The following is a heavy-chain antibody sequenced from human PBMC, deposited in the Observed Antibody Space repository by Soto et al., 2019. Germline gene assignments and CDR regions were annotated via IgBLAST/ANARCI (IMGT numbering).Heavy chain of an antibody. Sequence: DVQLVESGGGLVQPGGSLRLSCAASGFTFSSYSMNWVRQAPGKGLEWVSYISSSSSTIYYADSVKGRFTISRDNAKNSLYLQMNSLRDEDTAVYYCARDSSYPYCSSTSCPNWFDPWGQGTLVTVSS. V-gene: IGHV3-48*02. CDR1: GFTFSSYS. J-gene: IGHJ5*02. CDR2: ISSSSSTI. CDR3: ARDSSYPYCSSTSCPNWFDP. D-gene: IGHD2-2*01.